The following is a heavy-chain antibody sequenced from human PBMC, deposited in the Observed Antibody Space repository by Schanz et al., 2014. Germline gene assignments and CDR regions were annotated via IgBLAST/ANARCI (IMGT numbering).Heavy chain of an antibody. CDR2: INSDGTTT. J-gene: IGHJ1*01. V-gene: IGHV3-74*02. D-gene: IGHD1-7*01. CDR3: AMGGYQLHH. Sequence: EVPLVESGGGLVKPGGSLRLSCAASGFTFSTYYMNWVRQAPGKGLEWVSHINSDGTTTTYADSVKGRFTISRDNAENTLYLQMNSLRVEDTAVYYCAMGGYQLHHWGQGTLVTVSS. CDR1: GFTFSTYY.